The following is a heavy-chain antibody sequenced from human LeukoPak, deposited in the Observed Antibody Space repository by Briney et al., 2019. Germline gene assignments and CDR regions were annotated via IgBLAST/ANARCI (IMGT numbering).Heavy chain of an antibody. CDR1: GFTFSNYW. D-gene: IGHD3-16*02. V-gene: IGHV3-74*01. CDR3: ARDSIYDYVWGSYRYLRGAFDI. J-gene: IGHJ3*02. Sequence: GGSLRLSCAASGFTFSNYWMHWVRQAPGKGLVWVSRINSDGINTSYADSVKGRFTISRDNAKDSLYLQMNSLRAEDTAVYYCARDSIYDYVWGSYRYLRGAFDIWGQGTMVTVSS. CDR2: INSDGINT.